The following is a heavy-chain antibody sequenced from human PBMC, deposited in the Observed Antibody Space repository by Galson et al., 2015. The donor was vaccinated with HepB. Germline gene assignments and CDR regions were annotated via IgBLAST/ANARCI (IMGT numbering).Heavy chain of an antibody. Sequence: SVKVSCKASGYTFTSYYMHWVRQALGQGLEWMGIINPSGGSTSYAQKFQGRVTMTRDTSTSTVYMELSSLRSEDTAVYYCARSGYCTNGVCSGQPYYYYGMDVWGQGTTVTVSS. CDR2: INPSGGST. D-gene: IGHD2-8*01. J-gene: IGHJ6*02. CDR1: GYTFTSYY. V-gene: IGHV1-46*01. CDR3: ARSGYCTNGVCSGQPYYYYGMDV.